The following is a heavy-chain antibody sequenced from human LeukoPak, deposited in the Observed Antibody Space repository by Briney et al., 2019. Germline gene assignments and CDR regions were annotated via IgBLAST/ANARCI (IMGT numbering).Heavy chain of an antibody. J-gene: IGHJ3*02. CDR1: GGSISSYY. CDR2: IHYSGST. D-gene: IGHD1-20*01. CDR3: ASITGTKESDAFDI. Sequence: SETLSLTCTVSGGSISSYYWSWIRQPPGKGLERVGYIHYSGSTNYNPSPKSRVNISVDPSKNQFSLKLSSVTAADTAVYYCASITGTKESDAFDIWGQGTMVAVSS. V-gene: IGHV4-59*01.